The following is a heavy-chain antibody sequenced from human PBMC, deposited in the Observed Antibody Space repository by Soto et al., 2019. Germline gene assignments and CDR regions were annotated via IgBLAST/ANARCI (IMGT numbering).Heavy chain of an antibody. Sequence: GESLKISCAATGFTFTAYWVHWVRQAPGKGLEWVARFKSDGSGTTYTDSVKGRFSISRDNAKNTVYLQMDNLRVEDTAVYYCGRNAIFVRGVPDEYWGQGTPVTVSS. CDR3: GRNAIFVRGVPDEY. V-gene: IGHV3-74*03. CDR2: FKSDGSGT. CDR1: GFTFTAYW. J-gene: IGHJ4*02. D-gene: IGHD3-10*02.